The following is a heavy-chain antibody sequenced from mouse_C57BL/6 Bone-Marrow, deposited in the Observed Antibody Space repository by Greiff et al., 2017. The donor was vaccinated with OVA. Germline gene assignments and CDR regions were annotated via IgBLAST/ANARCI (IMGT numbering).Heavy chain of an antibody. D-gene: IGHD2-4*01. CDR1: GFSLTSSG. CDR3: ATGYDYDVLAY. CDR2: IWGVGST. Sequence: VHLVESGPGLVAPSQSLSITCTVSGFSLTSSGVDWVRQSPGKCLEWLGVIWGVGSTNYNSALKSRLSISKDNSKSQVFLKMNSLQTDYTAMYYCATGYDYDVLAYWGQGTLVTVSA. J-gene: IGHJ3*01. V-gene: IGHV2-6*01.